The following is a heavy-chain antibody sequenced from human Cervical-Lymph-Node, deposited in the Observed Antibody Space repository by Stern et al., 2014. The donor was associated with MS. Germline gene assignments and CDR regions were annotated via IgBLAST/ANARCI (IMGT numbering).Heavy chain of an antibody. CDR2: INHSGSTST. D-gene: IGHD3-22*01. CDR1: GGSISSTSSGGQY. Sequence: QVQLQESGPGLMKPSQTLSLTCTVSGGSISSTSSGGQYWGWIRQHSGRGLEWVGYINHSGSTSTYYNSSLKSRVSISVDTSKNQFSLKVNSVTVADTAVYYCARALSWDSGYFDYWGQGILVTVSS. J-gene: IGHJ4*02. V-gene: IGHV4-31*03. CDR3: ARALSWDSGYFDY.